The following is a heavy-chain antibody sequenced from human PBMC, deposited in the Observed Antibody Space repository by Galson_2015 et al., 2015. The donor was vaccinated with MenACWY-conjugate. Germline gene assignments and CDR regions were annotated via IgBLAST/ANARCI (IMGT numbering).Heavy chain of an antibody. CDR3: ARHPPGGRGMDV. Sequence: QSGAEVKKPGESLRISCKASGYNFITYWIGWVRQVPGKSLEWGGLISPIDSKTRYSPAFEGRVTISADNSITTAYLQWNSLQASDTAMYYCARHPPGGRGMDVWGQGTTVTVSS. CDR1: GYNFITYW. CDR2: ISPIDSKT. V-gene: IGHV5-51*01. J-gene: IGHJ6*02. D-gene: IGHD1-26*01.